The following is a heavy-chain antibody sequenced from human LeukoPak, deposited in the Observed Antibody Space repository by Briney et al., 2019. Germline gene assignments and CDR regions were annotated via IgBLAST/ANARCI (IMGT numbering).Heavy chain of an antibody. CDR3: ARDYALGSSSGGPMAN. J-gene: IGHJ4*02. Sequence: GGSLRLSCTVSGFTVSSNSMSWVRQAPGKGLEWVSFIYSDSTHYSDSVKGRFTISRDNSKNTLYLQMNSLRAEDTAVYYCARDYALGSSSGGPMANWGQGTLVTVSS. D-gene: IGHD1-26*01. V-gene: IGHV3-53*01. CDR1: GFTVSSNS. CDR2: IYSDST.